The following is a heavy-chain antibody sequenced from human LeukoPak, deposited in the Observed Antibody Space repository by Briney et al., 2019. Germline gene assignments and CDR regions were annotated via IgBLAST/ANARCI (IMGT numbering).Heavy chain of an antibody. J-gene: IGHJ4*02. CDR2: INAGNGDDT. Sequence: ASVKVSCKASGYTFTSYGISWVRQAPGQTLEWMGWINAGNGDDTKYSQKFQARLTTTTDTSATTVYMELNSLRSEDTAVYYCARSGSNWSCDSWGQGTLVTVSS. CDR3: ARSGSNWSCDS. V-gene: IGHV1-18*01. CDR1: GYTFTSYG. D-gene: IGHD6-13*01.